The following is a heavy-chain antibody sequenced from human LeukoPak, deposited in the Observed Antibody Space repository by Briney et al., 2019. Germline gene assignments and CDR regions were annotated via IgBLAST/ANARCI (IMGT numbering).Heavy chain of an antibody. CDR3: AKETYSSGWYPYFDY. Sequence: GGSLRLSCVASGFTFSSYAMSWVRQAPGKGLEGVSGISGSGGSTHYADSVKGRFTISSDNSKNTLFLQMNSLRAEDTAVYYCAKETYSSGWYPYFDYWGQGTLVTVSS. CDR2: ISGSGGST. V-gene: IGHV3-23*01. CDR1: GFTFSSYA. J-gene: IGHJ4*02. D-gene: IGHD6-19*01.